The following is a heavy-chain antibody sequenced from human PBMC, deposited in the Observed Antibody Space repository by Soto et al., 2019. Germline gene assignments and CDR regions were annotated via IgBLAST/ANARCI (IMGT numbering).Heavy chain of an antibody. D-gene: IGHD3-22*01. CDR3: ARDYFDSSDYTTNWFDP. CDR2: IYHTGNA. CDR1: GDSISNSRFY. V-gene: IGHV4-39*01. J-gene: IGHJ5*02. Sequence: SETLSLTCSVSGDSISNSRFYWAWIRQPPGEGLEWIGSIYHTGNAYYNPSLKSRVTIFVDTSKNQFSLKLTSVTAADTALYYCARDYFDSSDYTTNWFDPWGRGTLVTVSS.